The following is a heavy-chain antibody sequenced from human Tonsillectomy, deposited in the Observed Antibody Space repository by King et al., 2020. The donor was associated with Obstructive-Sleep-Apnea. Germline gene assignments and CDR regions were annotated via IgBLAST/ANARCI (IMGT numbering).Heavy chain of an antibody. CDR1: GGSISIYY. CDR3: ARESYYGSGTYDY. CDR2: IYYSGST. D-gene: IGHD3-10*01. J-gene: IGHJ4*02. Sequence: VQLQESGPGLVKPSETLSLTCTVSGGSISIYYWSWIRQPPGEGLEWIGYIYYSGSTNYNPSLKSRVTISVDTSKNQFSLQLSSLTAADTAVYYCARESYYGSGTYDYWGQGTLVTVSS. V-gene: IGHV4-59*01.